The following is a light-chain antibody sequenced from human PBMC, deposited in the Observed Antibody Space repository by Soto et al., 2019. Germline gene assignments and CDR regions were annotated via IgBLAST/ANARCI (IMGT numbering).Light chain of an antibody. Sequence: QYVLAQPPSVSKTLGQRVTISCSGRSSNIGKNTVSWYQQLPGAAPKPLISTDNQRPSGVPDRFSGSKSGTSASLAISGLQSEDEADYYCAAWDNSLNGHVFGTGTKVTVL. J-gene: IGLJ1*01. V-gene: IGLV1-44*01. CDR2: TDN. CDR1: SSNIGKNT. CDR3: AAWDNSLNGHV.